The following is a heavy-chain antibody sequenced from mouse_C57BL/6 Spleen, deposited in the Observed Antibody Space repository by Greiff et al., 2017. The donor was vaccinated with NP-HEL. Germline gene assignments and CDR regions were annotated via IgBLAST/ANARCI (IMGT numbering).Heavy chain of an antibody. D-gene: IGHD2-4*01. J-gene: IGHJ1*03. CDR2: ISSGSSAI. Sequence: EVMLVESGGGLVKPGGSLKLSCAASGFTFSDYGMHWVRQAPEKGLEWVAYISSGSSAIYYADTVKGRFTISRDNAKNTLFLQLTSLRSEDTAMYYCARPFYDYDWYLDVWGTGTTVTVSS. V-gene: IGHV5-17*01. CDR3: ARPFYDYDWYLDV. CDR1: GFTFSDYG.